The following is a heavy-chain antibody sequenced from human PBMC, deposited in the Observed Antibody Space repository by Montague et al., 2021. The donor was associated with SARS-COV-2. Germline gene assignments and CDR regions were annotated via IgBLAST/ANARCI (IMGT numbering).Heavy chain of an antibody. V-gene: IGHV4-31*03. J-gene: IGHJ2*01. D-gene: IGHD7-27*01. CDR1: GGSISGDNYY. Sequence: TLSLTCTVSGGSISGDNYYWTWIRQHPGKGLEWIAYIYYTGSTYYNPSLQSRLRTSLDTSKNQFSLTLTSVTAADTAIYYCARNRGWGSRGVGYFDLWGRGTLVTVSS. CDR2: IYYTGST. CDR3: ARNRGWGSRGVGYFDL.